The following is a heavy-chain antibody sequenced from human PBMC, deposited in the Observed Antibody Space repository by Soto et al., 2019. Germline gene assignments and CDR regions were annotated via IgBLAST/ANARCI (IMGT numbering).Heavy chain of an antibody. J-gene: IGHJ4*02. CDR2: IHYSGRT. CDR3: VRVGVGIGNHFDS. CDR1: NGSISGFY. V-gene: IGHV4-59*12. D-gene: IGHD1-26*01. Sequence: SKTLSLTCSVSNGSISGFYWTWIRQPPGKILEWIGYIHYSGRTDYNPSLTSRATMSVDTSKNQFSLNLKSITAADTAVYYCVRVGVGIGNHFDSWGRGTLVTVSS.